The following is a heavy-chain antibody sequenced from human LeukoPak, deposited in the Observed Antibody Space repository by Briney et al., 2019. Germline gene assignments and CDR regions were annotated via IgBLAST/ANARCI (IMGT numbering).Heavy chain of an antibody. CDR1: GYTFTGYY. CDR2: INPNSGGT. CDR3: ARHQGDDIVATNWFDP. J-gene: IGHJ5*02. Sequence: ASVKVSCKASGYTFTGYYMHWVRQAPGQGLEWMGWINPNSGGTNYAQKFQGRVTMTRDTSISTAYMELSRLRSDDTAVYYCARHQGDDIVATNWFDPWGQGTLVTVSS. V-gene: IGHV1-2*02. D-gene: IGHD5-12*01.